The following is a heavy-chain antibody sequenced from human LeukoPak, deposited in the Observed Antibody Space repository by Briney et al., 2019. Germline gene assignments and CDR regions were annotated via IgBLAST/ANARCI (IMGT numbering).Heavy chain of an antibody. CDR3: ARGEDRGGYYLGSWFDP. D-gene: IGHD3-22*01. Sequence: SETLSLTCTVSGDSISSSNYYWTWIRQPPGKGLEWIGYIYFSGSTNYNPSLKTRVTMSVDTSKNQFSLKLSSVTAADTAMYYCARGEDRGGYYLGSWFDPWGQGTLVTVSS. CDR2: IYFSGST. V-gene: IGHV4-61*01. CDR1: GDSISSSNYY. J-gene: IGHJ5*02.